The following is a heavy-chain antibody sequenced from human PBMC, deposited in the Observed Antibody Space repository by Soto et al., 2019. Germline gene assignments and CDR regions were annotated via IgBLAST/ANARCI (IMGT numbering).Heavy chain of an antibody. D-gene: IGHD1-1*01. CDR1: GFTFSSYA. CDR2: ISGSGGST. V-gene: IGHV3-23*01. J-gene: IGHJ5*02. CDR3: AKEGYHNPYPYNWCDP. Sequence: QPGGSLRLSCAASGFTFSSYAMSWVRQAPGKGLEWVSAISGSGGSTYYADSVKGRFTISRDNSKNTLYLQMNSLRAEDTAVYYCAKEGYHNPYPYNWCDPWGQGALVTVSS.